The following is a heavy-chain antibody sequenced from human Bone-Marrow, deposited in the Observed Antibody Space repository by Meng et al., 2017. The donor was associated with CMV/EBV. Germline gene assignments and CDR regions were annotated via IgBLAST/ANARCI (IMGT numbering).Heavy chain of an antibody. V-gene: IGHV3-7*01. J-gene: IGHJ3*02. Sequence: GESLKISCAASGFPFSGYWMTWIRQTPGKGLEWVANIKPDATETYYVDSVKGRFTISRDNAKNSLYLQMNSLRAEDTAVYYCAKAEGFGELLNSAFDIWGQGTMVTVSS. CDR3: AKAEGFGELLNSAFDI. CDR1: GFPFSGYW. D-gene: IGHD3-10*01. CDR2: IKPDATET.